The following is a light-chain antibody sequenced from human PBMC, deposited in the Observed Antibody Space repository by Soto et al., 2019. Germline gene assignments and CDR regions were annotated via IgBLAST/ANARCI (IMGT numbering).Light chain of an antibody. CDR1: QSVTSIY. CDR2: GAS. V-gene: IGKV3-20*01. CDR3: QQYGPSLIT. Sequence: EIVLTQSPGTLSLSPGERATLSCRASQSVTSIYLAWYQQKPGQAPRLLIYGASSRATGIPDRFSGSGSGTDFTLTISRLEPEDFAVYYCQQYGPSLITFGQGTRLEIK. J-gene: IGKJ5*01.